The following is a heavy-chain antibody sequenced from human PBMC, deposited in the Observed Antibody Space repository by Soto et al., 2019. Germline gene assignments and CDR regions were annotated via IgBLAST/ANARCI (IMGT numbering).Heavy chain of an antibody. CDR2: IWYDGSNK. V-gene: IGHV3-33*01. Sequence: QVQLVESGGGVVQPGRSLRLSCAASGFTFSSYGMHWVRQAPGKGLEWVAVIWYDGSNKYYADSVKGRFTISRDNSKNTLYLQMNSLRADDTAVYYCARDGGSSGWGDYFDYWGQGTLVTVSS. D-gene: IGHD6-19*01. J-gene: IGHJ4*02. CDR1: GFTFSSYG. CDR3: ARDGGSSGWGDYFDY.